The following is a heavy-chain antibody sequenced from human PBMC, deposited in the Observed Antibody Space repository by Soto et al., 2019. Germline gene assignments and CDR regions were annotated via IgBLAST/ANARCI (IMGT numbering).Heavy chain of an antibody. J-gene: IGHJ5*02. D-gene: IGHD4-17*01. Sequence: QVQLVESGGGVVQPGRSLRLSCAASGFTFDSYGMHWVRQAPGKGLEWVAVISSDGNNKYYADSVKGRFTISRDNSKNTLYPPMRSPRADATAVYYCAKDLLPNTGTRGGSWGQGTLVTVSS. CDR3: AKDLLPNTGTRGGS. V-gene: IGHV3-30*18. CDR1: GFTFDSYG. CDR2: ISSDGNNK.